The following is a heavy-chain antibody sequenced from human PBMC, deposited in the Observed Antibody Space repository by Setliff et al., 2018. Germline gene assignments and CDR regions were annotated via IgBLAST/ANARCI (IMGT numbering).Heavy chain of an antibody. CDR2: IIPIPGIA. V-gene: IGHV1-69*16. D-gene: IGHD6-6*01. J-gene: IGHJ6*03. Sequence: VRQAPGQRLEWMGGIIPIPGIANYAQKFQGRVTITTDESTSTAYMELSSLRSEDTAVYYCARDRAARPPNSYYYYMDVWDKGTTVTVSS. CDR3: ARDRAARPPNSYYYYMDV.